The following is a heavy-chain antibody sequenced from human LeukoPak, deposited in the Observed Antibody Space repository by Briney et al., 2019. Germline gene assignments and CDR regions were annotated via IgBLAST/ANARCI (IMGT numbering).Heavy chain of an antibody. D-gene: IGHD3-22*01. CDR1: GYTFTSYY. CDR2: INPSGGST. Sequence: ASLKVSCKASGYTFTSYYMHWVRQAPGQGLEWMGIINPSGGSTSYAQKFQGRVTMTRDMSTSTVYMELSSLRSEDTAVYYCARGSRITMIVVSGAFDIWGQGTMVTVSS. CDR3: ARGSRITMIVVSGAFDI. V-gene: IGHV1-46*01. J-gene: IGHJ3*02.